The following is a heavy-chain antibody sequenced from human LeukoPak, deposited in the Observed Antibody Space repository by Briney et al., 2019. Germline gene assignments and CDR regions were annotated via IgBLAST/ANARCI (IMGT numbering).Heavy chain of an antibody. J-gene: IGHJ4*02. CDR2: ISGSGGST. CDR3: AKVGISSSGWPFDY. V-gene: IGHV3-23*01. CDR1: GFTVSSNY. D-gene: IGHD6-19*01. Sequence: EGSLRLSCAASGFTVSSNYMSWVRQAPGKGLEWLSAISGSGGSTYYADSVKGRFTISRDNSKNTLYLQMNSLRAEDTAVYYCAKVGISSSGWPFDYWGQGTLVTVSS.